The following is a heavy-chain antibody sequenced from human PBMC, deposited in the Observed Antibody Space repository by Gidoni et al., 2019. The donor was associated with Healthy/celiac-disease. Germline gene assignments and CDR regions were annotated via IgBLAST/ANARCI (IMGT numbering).Heavy chain of an antibody. CDR1: GYTFTSYG. V-gene: IGHV1-18*04. D-gene: IGHD2-2*03. CDR3: ARDRDGYCSSTSCYDGDAFDI. Sequence: QVQLVQSGAEVKKPGASVKVSCKASGYTFTSYGISWVRQAPGQGLEWMGWISAYNGNTNYAQKLQGRVTMTTDTSTNTAYMELRSLRSDDTAVYYCARDRDGYCSSTSCYDGDAFDIWGQGTMVTVSS. CDR2: ISAYNGNT. J-gene: IGHJ3*02.